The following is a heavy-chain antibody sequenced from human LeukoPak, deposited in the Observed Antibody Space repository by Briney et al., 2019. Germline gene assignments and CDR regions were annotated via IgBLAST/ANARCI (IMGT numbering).Heavy chain of an antibody. CDR2: IQSGGSK. CDR1: GFSVSSSY. J-gene: IGHJ4*02. D-gene: IGHD6-19*01. CDR3: ARVRKTGYSSGWSDY. V-gene: IGHV3-66*01. Sequence: GGSLRLSCAASGFSVSSSYMTWVRQAPGKGLEWVSVIQSGGSKYYADSVKGRFTISRDNSKNTLYLQMNSLRAEDTAVYYCARVRKTGYSSGWSDYWGQGTLVTVSS.